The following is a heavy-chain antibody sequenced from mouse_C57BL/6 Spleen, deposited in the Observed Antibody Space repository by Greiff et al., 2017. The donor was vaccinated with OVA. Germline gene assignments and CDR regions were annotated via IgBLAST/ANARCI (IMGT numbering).Heavy chain of an antibody. CDR2: IYPGDGDT. D-gene: IGHD1-1*01. Sequence: VKLQQSGAELVKPGASVKISCKASGYAFSSYWMNWVKQRPGKGLEWIGQIYPGDGDTNYNGKFKGKATLTADKSSSTAYMQLSSLTSEDSAVYFCARSVVASYYFDYWGQGTTLTVSS. CDR3: ARSVVASYYFDY. V-gene: IGHV1-80*01. J-gene: IGHJ2*01. CDR1: GYAFSSYW.